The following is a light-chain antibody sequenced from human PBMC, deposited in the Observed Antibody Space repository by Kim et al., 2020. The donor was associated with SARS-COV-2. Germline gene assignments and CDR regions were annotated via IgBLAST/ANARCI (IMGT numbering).Light chain of an antibody. CDR1: LSVAAN. CDR3: QQYNNWPPYT. CDR2: GAS. Sequence: SPGERAALPCRAMLSVAANLAWYQQKPGQAPRLLIYGASTRAPGVPARFSGSGFGTEFTLTISSLQSEDFAVYYCQQYNNWPPYTFGQGTKLEI. V-gene: IGKV3-15*01. J-gene: IGKJ2*01.